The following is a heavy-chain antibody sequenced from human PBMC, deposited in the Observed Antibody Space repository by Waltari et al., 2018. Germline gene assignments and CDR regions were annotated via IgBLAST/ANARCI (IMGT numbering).Heavy chain of an antibody. CDR3: ATLDPTSLAGTCAFDI. CDR2: IFYSGNT. Sequence: QVHLQESGPGLVKPSETLSLTCTVSGGSISSSSHYWGWIRQPPGKGLEWIGSIFYSGNTYYHPSFKSRVTIYIDTSNNQFSLNVSSVTAADSGIYYCATLDPTSLAGTCAFDIWGQGSMVTVSS. J-gene: IGHJ3*02. D-gene: IGHD6-19*01. CDR1: GGSISSSSHY. V-gene: IGHV4-39*01.